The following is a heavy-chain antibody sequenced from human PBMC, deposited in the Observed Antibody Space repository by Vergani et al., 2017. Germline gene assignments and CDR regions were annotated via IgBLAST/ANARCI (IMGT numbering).Heavy chain of an antibody. CDR3: ARWGGRYTQATFYEPFDY. J-gene: IGHJ4*02. V-gene: IGHV1-69*13. Sequence: QVQLVQSGAEVKEPGSSLRVSCKAFGETFSSHGISWVRQAPGQGLQWMGRIIPMYGTPNYAQKFQDRVKITADESTSTVYMELTSLGSEDTAVYYCARWGGRYTQATFYEPFDYWGQGTPVTVSS. CDR1: GETFSSHG. CDR2: IIPMYGTP. D-gene: IGHD3-16*02.